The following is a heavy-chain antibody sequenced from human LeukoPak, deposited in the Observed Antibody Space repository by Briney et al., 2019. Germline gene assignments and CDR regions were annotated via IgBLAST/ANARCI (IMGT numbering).Heavy chain of an antibody. Sequence: GGSLRLSCAASGFTFSSYDMHRVRQATGKGLEWVSASGTAGDTYYPGSVKGRFTISRENAKNSLYLQMNSLRAGDTAVYYCARGFHYGMDVWGQGTTVTVSS. V-gene: IGHV3-13*01. CDR2: SGTAGDT. CDR3: ARGFHYGMDV. D-gene: IGHD2/OR15-2a*01. J-gene: IGHJ6*02. CDR1: GFTFSSYD.